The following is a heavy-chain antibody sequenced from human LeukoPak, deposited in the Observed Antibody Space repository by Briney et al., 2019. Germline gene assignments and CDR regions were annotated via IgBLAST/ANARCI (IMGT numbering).Heavy chain of an antibody. CDR1: GFTFSSHW. D-gene: IGHD6-19*01. V-gene: IGHV3-74*01. CDR2: IDSDASIT. Sequence: GGSLRLSCAASGFTFSSHWMHWVRQAPGKGLVWVSRIDSDASITSYADSVKGRFTISRDNARNTLYLQMNSLSAEDTAVYYCARDIGTSGWDDALDLWGQGTMATVSS. J-gene: IGHJ3*01. CDR3: ARDIGTSGWDDALDL.